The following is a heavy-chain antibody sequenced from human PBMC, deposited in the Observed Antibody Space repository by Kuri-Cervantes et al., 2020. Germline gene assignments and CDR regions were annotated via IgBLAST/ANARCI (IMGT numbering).Heavy chain of an antibody. V-gene: IGHV3-13*01. Sequence: GGSLRLSCSASGFTFSSYDMHWVRQATGKGLEWVSAIGTAGDTYYPGSVKGRSTISRENAKNSLYLQMNSLRDEDTAVYYCARDLSPYCSSASCLSPSGEYYFDYWGQGTLVTVSS. D-gene: IGHD2-2*01. CDR2: IGTAGDT. CDR1: GFTFSSYD. J-gene: IGHJ4*02. CDR3: ARDLSPYCSSASCLSPSGEYYFDY.